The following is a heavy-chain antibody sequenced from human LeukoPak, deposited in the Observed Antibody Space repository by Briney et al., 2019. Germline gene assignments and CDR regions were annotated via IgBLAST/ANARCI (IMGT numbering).Heavy chain of an antibody. J-gene: IGHJ4*02. CDR2: IYSTGST. D-gene: IGHD3-22*01. CDR1: GGSISSYY. CDR3: ARGYYDSSGYYGYFDY. Sequence: PSETLSLTCTVSGGSISSYYWSWIRQPAEKGLEWIGRIYSTGSTSYNPSLKSRVTMSVDTSKNQFSLKLSSVTAADTAVYYCARGYYDSSGYYGYFDYWGQGTLVTVSS. V-gene: IGHV4-4*07.